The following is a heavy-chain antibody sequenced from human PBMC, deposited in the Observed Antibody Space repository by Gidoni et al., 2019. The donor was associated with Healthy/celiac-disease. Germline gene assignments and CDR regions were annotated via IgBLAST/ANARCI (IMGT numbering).Heavy chain of an antibody. CDR1: GFTFGDYA. CDR3: TRDTEGGWFAFDI. D-gene: IGHD6-19*01. J-gene: IGHJ3*02. CDR2: IRSKAYGGTT. Sequence: EVQLVESGGGLVQPGRSLRLSCTASGFTFGDYAMSWFRQAPGKGLEWVGFIRSKAYGGTTEYAASVKGRFTISRDDSKSIAYLQMNSLKTEDTAVYYCTRDTEGGWFAFDIWGQGTMVTVSS. V-gene: IGHV3-49*03.